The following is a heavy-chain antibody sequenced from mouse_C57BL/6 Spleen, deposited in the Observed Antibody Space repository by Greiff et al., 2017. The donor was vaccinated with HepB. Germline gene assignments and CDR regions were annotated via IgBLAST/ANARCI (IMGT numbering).Heavy chain of an antibody. V-gene: IGHV14-2*01. D-gene: IGHD1-1*01. Sequence: VQLQQSGAELVKPGASVKLSCTASGFNIKDYYMHWVKQRTEQGLEWIGRIDPEDGETKYAPKFQGKATITADTSSNTAYLQLSSLTSEDTAVYYCATLLITTVVATDAMDYWGQGTSVTVSS. J-gene: IGHJ4*01. CDR2: IDPEDGET. CDR3: ATLLITTVVATDAMDY. CDR1: GFNIKDYY.